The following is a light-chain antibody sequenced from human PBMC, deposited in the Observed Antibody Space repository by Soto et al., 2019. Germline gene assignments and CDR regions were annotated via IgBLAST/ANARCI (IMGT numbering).Light chain of an antibody. Sequence: DIQMTQSPSSLSASVGDRVTITCQVSQDISNYLNWYQQKPGKAPKLLIYDASNLETGVPSRFSGSGSGTDFTFTISSLQPEDIATYYCQQYDNLWTFGQGTKVEIK. CDR1: QDISNY. CDR2: DAS. J-gene: IGKJ1*01. CDR3: QQYDNLWT. V-gene: IGKV1-33*01.